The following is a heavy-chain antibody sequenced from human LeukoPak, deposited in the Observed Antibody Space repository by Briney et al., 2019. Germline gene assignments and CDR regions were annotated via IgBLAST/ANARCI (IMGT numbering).Heavy chain of an antibody. D-gene: IGHD3-16*01. Sequence: GALVEVSCKASGYMLTDDYMHWVRQAPGQGLEFMGWINPGSGFTNYAQKFKGRVTMTRDTSISTAYLEVRSLTSDDTAVYYCAPTAEAYTSWWKVWGQGTLVTVSS. CDR3: APTAEAYTSWWKV. CDR1: GYMLTDDY. J-gene: IGHJ4*02. CDR2: INPGSGFT. V-gene: IGHV1-2*02.